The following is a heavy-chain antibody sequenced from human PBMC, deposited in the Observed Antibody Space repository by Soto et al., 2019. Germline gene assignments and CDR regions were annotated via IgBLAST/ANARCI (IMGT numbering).Heavy chain of an antibody. Sequence: SETLSLTCTVSGGSIISGYYWSWIRQSPGKGLEWIGYIYYKGNTHYNPSLEGRVTISVDASKNQFSLRLRSVTAADTAMYYCARYGDYRFQYWGQGTQVTVSS. CDR1: GGSIISGYY. CDR2: IYYKGNT. J-gene: IGHJ4*02. CDR3: ARYGDYRFQY. V-gene: IGHV4-61*01. D-gene: IGHD4-17*01.